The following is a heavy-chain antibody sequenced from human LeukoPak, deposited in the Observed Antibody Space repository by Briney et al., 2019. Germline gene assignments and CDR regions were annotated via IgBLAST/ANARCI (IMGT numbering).Heavy chain of an antibody. V-gene: IGHV3-53*01. J-gene: IGHJ4*02. CDR2: IYSGGST. D-gene: IGHD6-13*01. CDR1: GVTVSSNY. Sequence: PGGSLRLSCAASGVTVSSNYMSWVRQAPGKGLEWVSVIYSGGSTYSADSVKGRFTISRDNSKNTLYLQMNSLRAEDTAVYYCAREERAIAAAGRGAFDYWGQGTLVTVSS. CDR3: AREERAIAAAGRGAFDY.